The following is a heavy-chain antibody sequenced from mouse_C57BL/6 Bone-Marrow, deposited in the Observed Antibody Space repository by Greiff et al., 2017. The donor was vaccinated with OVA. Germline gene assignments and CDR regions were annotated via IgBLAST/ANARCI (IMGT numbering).Heavy chain of an antibody. CDR1: GFTFSNYW. CDR2: IRLKSDNYAT. V-gene: IGHV6-3*01. CDR3: TLLWYFDV. Sequence: DVKLQESGGGLVQPGGSMKLSCVASGFTFSNYWMNWVRQSPEKGLEWVAQIRLKSDNYATHYAESVKGRFTISRDDSKSSVYLQMNNLRAEDTGIYYCTLLWYFDVWGTGTTVTVSS. J-gene: IGHJ1*03.